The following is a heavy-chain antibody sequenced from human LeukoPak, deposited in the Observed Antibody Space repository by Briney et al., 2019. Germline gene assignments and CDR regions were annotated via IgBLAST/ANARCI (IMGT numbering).Heavy chain of an antibody. V-gene: IGHV3-48*01. CDR1: GFTFSTYS. J-gene: IGHJ4*02. CDR3: ARVTNYFDF. Sequence: GGSLRLSCAASGFTFSTYSMNWVRQAPGKGLQWIAYISSSSGTIQYADSVKGRFTISRDNAKNSLYLQMNSLRAEDTAVYYCARVTNYFDFWGQGTLVTVSS. CDR2: ISSSSGTI.